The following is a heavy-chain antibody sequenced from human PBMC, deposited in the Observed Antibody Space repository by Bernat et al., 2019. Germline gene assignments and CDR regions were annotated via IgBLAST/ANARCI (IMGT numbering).Heavy chain of an antibody. V-gene: IGHV3-33*01. Sequence: QVQLVESGGGVVQPGRSLRLSCAASGFTFSSYGMHWVRQAPGKGLEWVAVIWYDGSNKYYADSVKGRFTISRDNSKNTLYLQMNSLRAEDTAVYYCARDPHVLGDAIDVWGQGTMVTVSS. CDR3: ARDPHVLGDAIDV. J-gene: IGHJ3*01. D-gene: IGHD3-3*02. CDR2: IWYDGSNK. CDR1: GFTFSSYG.